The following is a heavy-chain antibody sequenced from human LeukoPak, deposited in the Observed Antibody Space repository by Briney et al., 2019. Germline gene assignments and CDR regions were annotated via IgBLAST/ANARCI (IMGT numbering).Heavy chain of an antibody. CDR2: IYHSGST. Sequence: PSETLSLTCTVSGYSISSGYYWGWIRQPPGKGLEWIGSIYHSGSTYYNPSLKSRVTISVDTSKNQFSLKLSSVTAADTAVYYCARSSIAVAVNYWGQGTLVTVSS. D-gene: IGHD6-19*01. CDR3: ARSSIAVAVNY. V-gene: IGHV4-38-2*02. CDR1: GYSISSGYY. J-gene: IGHJ4*02.